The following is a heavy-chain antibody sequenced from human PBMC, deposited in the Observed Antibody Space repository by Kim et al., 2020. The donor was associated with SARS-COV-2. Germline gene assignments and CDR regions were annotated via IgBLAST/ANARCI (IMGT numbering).Heavy chain of an antibody. CDR2: MNPNSGNT. D-gene: IGHD3-10*01. J-gene: IGHJ5*02. Sequence: ASVKVSCKASGYIFTNYAINWVRQATGQGLEWMGWMNPNSGNTGYAQKFQGRVTMTRDTSISTAYMELSSLRSEDTAVYYCARVMNRGVVTPWGQGTLVTVSS. CDR3: ARVMNRGVVTP. CDR1: GYIFTNYA. V-gene: IGHV1-8*02.